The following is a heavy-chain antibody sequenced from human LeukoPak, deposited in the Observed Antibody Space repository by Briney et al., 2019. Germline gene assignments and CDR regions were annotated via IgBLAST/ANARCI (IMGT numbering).Heavy chain of an antibody. CDR3: ELTCPSPYQLLSYNCFDP. CDR2: ISTSNRYI. V-gene: IGHV3-21*01. Sequence: KPGGSLRLSCAASGFTFSGYSMNWVRQAPGKGLEWVSSISTSNRYIYYADSVKGRFTISRDNAKNSLYLQMNSLRAEDTAVYYCELTCPSPYQLLSYNCFDPWGQGTLVSVSS. J-gene: IGHJ5*02. D-gene: IGHD2-2*01. CDR1: GFTFSGYS.